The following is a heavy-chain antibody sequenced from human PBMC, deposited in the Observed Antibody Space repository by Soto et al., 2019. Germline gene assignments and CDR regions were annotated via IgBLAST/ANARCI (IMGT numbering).Heavy chain of an antibody. Sequence: SVKVSCRGSGYTFTSYYMHWVRQAPGQGLEWMGIINPSGGSTSYAQKFQGRVTMTRDTSTSTVYMELSSLRSEDTAVYYCARDTGIIGSTSDPEGLDICRQGRMVTVSS. CDR3: ARDTGIIGSTSDPEGLDI. CDR1: GYTFTSYY. CDR2: INPSGGST. V-gene: IGHV1-46*03. J-gene: IGHJ3*02. D-gene: IGHD3-16*01.